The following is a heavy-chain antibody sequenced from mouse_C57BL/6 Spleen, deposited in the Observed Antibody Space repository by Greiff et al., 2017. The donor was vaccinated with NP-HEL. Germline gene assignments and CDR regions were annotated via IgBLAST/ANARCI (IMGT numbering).Heavy chain of an antibody. J-gene: IGHJ3*01. D-gene: IGHD2-14*01. CDR1: GFTFSSYA. Sequence: EVQVVESGEGLVKPGGSLKLSCAASGFTFSSYAMSWVRQTPEKRLEWVAYISSGGDYIYYADTVKGRFTISRDNARNTLYLQMSSLKSEDTAMYYCTRDRGDQFAYWGQGTLVTVSA. CDR3: TRDRGDQFAY. V-gene: IGHV5-9-1*02. CDR2: ISSGGDYI.